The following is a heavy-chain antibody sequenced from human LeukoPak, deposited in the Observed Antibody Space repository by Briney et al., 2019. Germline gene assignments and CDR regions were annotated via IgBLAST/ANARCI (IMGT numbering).Heavy chain of an antibody. CDR1: GGSISSSSYY. CDR2: IYYSGST. D-gene: IGHD3-16*02. V-gene: IGHV4-39*01. Sequence: SETLSLTCTVSGGSISSSSYYWGWIRQPQGKGLEWIESIYYSGSTYYNPSLKSRVTISVDTSKNQFSLKLSSVTAADTAVYYCARQGVDDYVWGSYRPDYWGQGTLVTVSS. J-gene: IGHJ4*02. CDR3: ARQGVDDYVWGSYRPDY.